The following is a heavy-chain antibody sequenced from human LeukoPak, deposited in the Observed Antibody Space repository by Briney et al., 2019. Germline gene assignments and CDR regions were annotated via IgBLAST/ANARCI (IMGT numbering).Heavy chain of an antibody. CDR3: AKGDSYYDLLTCFDF. D-gene: IGHD3-9*01. V-gene: IGHV3-23*01. CDR2: FSGSGPST. Sequence: GGSLRLPCAASGFTFSSYAMSWVRQSPGKGLEWVSTFSGSGPSTYYADSVKGRFTISRDNSKNALYLQMNSLRAEDTAVYFCAKGDSYYDLLTCFDFWGQGTLVTVSS. J-gene: IGHJ4*02. CDR1: GFTFSSYA.